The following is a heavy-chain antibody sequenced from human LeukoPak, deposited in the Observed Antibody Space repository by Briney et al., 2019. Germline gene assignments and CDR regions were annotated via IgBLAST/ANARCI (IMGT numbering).Heavy chain of an antibody. Sequence: SVKVSCKASGGTFSSYAISWVRQAPGQGLEWMGRIIPILGIANYAQKFQGRVTITADKSTSTAYMELSSLRSEDTAVYYCARDLGYYGSGSYYRLPHFDYWGQGTLVTVSS. CDR3: ARDLGYYGSGSYYRLPHFDY. CDR1: GGTFSSYA. D-gene: IGHD3-10*01. V-gene: IGHV1-69*04. J-gene: IGHJ4*02. CDR2: IIPILGIA.